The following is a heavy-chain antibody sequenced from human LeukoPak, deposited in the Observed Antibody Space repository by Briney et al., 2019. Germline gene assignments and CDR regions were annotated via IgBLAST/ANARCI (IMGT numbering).Heavy chain of an antibody. V-gene: IGHV3-23*01. CDR1: GFTFSNSA. CDR2: ISGSGDST. Sequence: GGSLRLSCAGSGFTFSNSAMSWVRQAPGKGLEWVSGISGSGDSTYYADSVKGRFTISRDNSKNALYVQMNSLRAEDTAVYYCARERIAVAGTELHYWGQGTLVSVSS. D-gene: IGHD6-19*01. J-gene: IGHJ4*02. CDR3: ARERIAVAGTELHY.